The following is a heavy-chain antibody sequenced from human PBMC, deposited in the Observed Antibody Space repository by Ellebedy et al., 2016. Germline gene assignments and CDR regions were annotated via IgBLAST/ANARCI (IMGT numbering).Heavy chain of an antibody. V-gene: IGHV1-18*01. CDR2: ISTYNGNT. Sequence: ASVKVFCKASGYTFTNYGISWVRQAPGQGLEWMGWISTYNGNTNYAQKLQGRVTMTTDKSTSTVYMELRSLRSDDTAVYYCARDSGLLWFGEVLPPGFTFDYWGQGTLVTVSS. CDR3: ARDSGLLWFGEVLPPGFTFDY. CDR1: GYTFTNYG. J-gene: IGHJ4*02. D-gene: IGHD3-10*01.